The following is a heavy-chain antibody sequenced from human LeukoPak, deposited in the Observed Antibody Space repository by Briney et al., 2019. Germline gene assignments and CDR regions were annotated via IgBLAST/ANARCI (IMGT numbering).Heavy chain of an antibody. D-gene: IGHD3-9*01. V-gene: IGHV3-48*03. J-gene: IGHJ4*02. CDR1: GFTFSSYE. CDR3: ARGRWFDWFDY. CDR2: ITSSGSTI. Sequence: GGSLRLSCAASGFTFSSYEMNWVRQAPGKGLEWVSYITSSGSTIYYADSVKGRFTISRDNAKNSLYLQMNSLLAEDTAVYYCARGRWFDWFDYWGQGTLVTVSS.